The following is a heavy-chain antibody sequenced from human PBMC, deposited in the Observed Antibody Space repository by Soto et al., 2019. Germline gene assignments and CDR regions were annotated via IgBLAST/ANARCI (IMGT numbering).Heavy chain of an antibody. CDR3: ARESGMDV. Sequence: QVQLVESGEGVVQPGRSLRVSCAASGFTFSSYGMHWVRQAPGKGLEWVAVISYDGSNKYYADSVKGRFTISRDNSKNTLYLQMNSLRAEDTAVYYCARESGMDVWGQGTTVTVSS. CDR1: GFTFSSYG. J-gene: IGHJ6*02. V-gene: IGHV3-30*03. CDR2: ISYDGSNK.